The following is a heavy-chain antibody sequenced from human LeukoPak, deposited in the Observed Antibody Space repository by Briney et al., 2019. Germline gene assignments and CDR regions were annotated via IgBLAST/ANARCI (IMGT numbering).Heavy chain of an antibody. J-gene: IGHJ4*02. CDR2: IIKSGDRT. D-gene: IGHD6-13*01. CDR1: GFTFSNYA. CDR3: ARGRSSWYYFDY. Sequence: PGGSLRLSCAASGFTFSNYAMSWVRLAPGKGLEWVSSIIKSGDRTFYAYSVKGRFTISRENGKNSLYLQMNSLSAGDTAVYYCARGRSSWYYFDYWGQGTLVTVSS. V-gene: IGHV3-23*01.